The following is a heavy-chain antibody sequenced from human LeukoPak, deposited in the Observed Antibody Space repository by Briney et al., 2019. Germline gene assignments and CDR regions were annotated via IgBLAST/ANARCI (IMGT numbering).Heavy chain of an antibody. CDR1: GFTLSSNW. V-gene: IGHV3-74*01. D-gene: IGHD2-21*02. Sequence: GGSLRLSCAVSGFTLSSNWMHWVRQVPGMGLEWVSRIDDVGSGTSYADSVKGRFTISRDDAKNTVYLQMNSLRAEDTAVYYCATVFDFWGQGTLVTVSS. CDR3: ATVFDF. J-gene: IGHJ5*01. CDR2: IDDVGSGT.